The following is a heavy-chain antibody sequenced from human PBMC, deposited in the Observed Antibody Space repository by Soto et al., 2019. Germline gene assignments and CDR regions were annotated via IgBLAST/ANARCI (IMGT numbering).Heavy chain of an antibody. V-gene: IGHV4-34*01. CDR2: IDHTGTT. CDR1: GETFSGFY. D-gene: IGHD2-15*01. Sequence: QVQLQQWGAGLLKPSETLSLTYAVYGETFSGFYWSWIRQTPGKGLEWLGEIDHTGTTNYDPSLKNRVTISVDTSKNQFSLKLTSVTAADSGVYYCARAAYCSAGSCTLDYWGQGTLVTVSS. CDR3: ARAAYCSAGSCTLDY. J-gene: IGHJ4*02.